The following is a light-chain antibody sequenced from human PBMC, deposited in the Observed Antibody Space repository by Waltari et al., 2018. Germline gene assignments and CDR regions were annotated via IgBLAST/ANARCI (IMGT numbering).Light chain of an antibody. CDR1: SSDIGKYNS. Sequence: QSALTQPASVSGSPGQSITISCTGTSSDIGKYNSVSWYQHLPGKVPKVMISEVTKRPSGVSNRFSGSKSSNTASLTISGLQADDEAEYYCCSDAGSGTYVFGTGTKLTV. CDR2: EVT. V-gene: IGLV2-23*02. CDR3: CSDAGSGTYV. J-gene: IGLJ1*01.